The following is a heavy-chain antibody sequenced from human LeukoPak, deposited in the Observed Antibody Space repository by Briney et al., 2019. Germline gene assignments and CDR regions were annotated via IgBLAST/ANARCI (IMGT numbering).Heavy chain of an antibody. Sequence: SETLSLTCAVYGGSFSGYYWSWIRQPPGKGLEWIGSIYYSGSTYYNPSLKSRVTISVDTSKNQFSLKLSSVTAADTAVYYCARHAVTVTFLYYFDYWGQGTLVTVSS. CDR1: GGSFSGYY. CDR3: ARHAVTVTFLYYFDY. V-gene: IGHV4-34*01. D-gene: IGHD4-17*01. J-gene: IGHJ4*02. CDR2: IYYSGST.